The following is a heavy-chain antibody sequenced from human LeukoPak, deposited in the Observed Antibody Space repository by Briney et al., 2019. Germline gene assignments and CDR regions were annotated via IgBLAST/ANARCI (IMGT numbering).Heavy chain of an antibody. J-gene: IGHJ4*02. V-gene: IGHV4-59*01. D-gene: IGHD3-3*01. CDR1: DGSINNYY. CDR2: IYYSGRT. Sequence: SETLSLTCTVSDGSINNYYWTWIRQPPGQGLEWIAYIYYSGRTKYNPSLKSRVTISVDTSKNQFSLELTSVTPADTAVYYCTRVTIHGYSDYWGQGTLVTVSS. CDR3: TRVTIHGYSDY.